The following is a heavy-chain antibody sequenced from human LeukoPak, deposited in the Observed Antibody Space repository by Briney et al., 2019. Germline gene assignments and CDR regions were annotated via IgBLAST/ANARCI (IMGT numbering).Heavy chain of an antibody. CDR3: ARDGPPVGAGDFDY. D-gene: IGHD3-10*01. J-gene: IGHJ4*02. CDR1: GFSTSTYS. CDR2: IGSTSI. Sequence: PGGSLRLSCAASGFSTSTYSMGWVRQAPGTGLEWVSYIGSTSIYADSVKGRFTISRDNAKNSLFLQMNSLRAEDTAVYYCARDGPPVGAGDFDYWGQGTPVTVSS. V-gene: IGHV3-48*01.